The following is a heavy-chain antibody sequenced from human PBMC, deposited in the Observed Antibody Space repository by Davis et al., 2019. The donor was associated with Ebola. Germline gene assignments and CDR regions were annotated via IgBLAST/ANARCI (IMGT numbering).Heavy chain of an antibody. CDR3: ARGIMKYYFEY. D-gene: IGHD3-16*01. Sequence: GGSLRLSCAASGFTFDDYAMHWVRQAPGKGLEWVSLISWDGGSTYHADSVKGRFTISRDNSKNSLYLQLNSLRAEDTAVYYCARGIMKYYFEYWGQGSLVTVSP. V-gene: IGHV3-43D*03. CDR2: ISWDGGST. CDR1: GFTFDDYA. J-gene: IGHJ4*02.